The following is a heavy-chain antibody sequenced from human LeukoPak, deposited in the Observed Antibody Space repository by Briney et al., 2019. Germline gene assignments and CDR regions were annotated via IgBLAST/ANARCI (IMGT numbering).Heavy chain of an antibody. V-gene: IGHV4-30-4*01. J-gene: IGHJ6*02. Sequence: SETLSLTCTVSGGSISSGDYYWSWIRQPPGKGLEWIGYIYYSGSTYYNPSLKSRVTISVDTSKNQFSLKLSSVTAADTAVYYCARARRYFDWLLYYYGMDVWGQGTTVTVSS. CDR2: IYYSGST. CDR1: GGSISSGDYY. D-gene: IGHD3-9*01. CDR3: ARARRYFDWLLYYYGMDV.